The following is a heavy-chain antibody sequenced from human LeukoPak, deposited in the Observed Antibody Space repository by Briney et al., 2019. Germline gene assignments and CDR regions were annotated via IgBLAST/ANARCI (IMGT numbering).Heavy chain of an antibody. CDR1: GYRFSSSY. CDR3: AREEGLSGTYYDAFDI. Sequence: GASVKVSCKASGYRFSSSYMHWVRQAPGQGLEWMGIINPSGGTTTYAQKLQGRVTMTWDMSTATAYMDLSSLTSEDTAIYYCAREEGLSGTYYDAFDIWGHGTLVTVSS. V-gene: IGHV1-46*04. D-gene: IGHD1-26*01. J-gene: IGHJ3*02. CDR2: INPSGGTT.